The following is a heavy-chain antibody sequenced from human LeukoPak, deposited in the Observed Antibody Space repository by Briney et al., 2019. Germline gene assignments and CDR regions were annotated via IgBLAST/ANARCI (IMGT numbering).Heavy chain of an antibody. CDR3: ARDTHILTGYYPFDY. Sequence: GGSLRLSCAASGFTFSSYAMHWVRQAPGKGLEWVAVISYDGSNKYYADSVKGRFTISRDNSKNSLYLQMNSLRAEDTAVYYCARDTHILTGYYPFDYWGQGTLVTVSS. CDR2: ISYDGSNK. J-gene: IGHJ4*02. D-gene: IGHD3-9*01. CDR1: GFTFSSYA. V-gene: IGHV3-30-3*01.